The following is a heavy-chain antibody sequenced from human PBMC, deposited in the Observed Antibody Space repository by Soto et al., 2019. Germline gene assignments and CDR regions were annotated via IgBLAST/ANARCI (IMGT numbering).Heavy chain of an antibody. Sequence: GASVKVSCKASGYTFTSYAMHWVRQAPGQRLEWMGWINAGNGNTKYSQKFQGRVTITRDTSASTAYMELSSLGAEDTAVYYCARDFVVGGPTINYYYGMDVWGQGTTVTVSS. V-gene: IGHV1-3*01. D-gene: IGHD1-26*01. CDR1: GYTFTSYA. CDR3: ARDFVVGGPTINYYYGMDV. CDR2: INAGNGNT. J-gene: IGHJ6*02.